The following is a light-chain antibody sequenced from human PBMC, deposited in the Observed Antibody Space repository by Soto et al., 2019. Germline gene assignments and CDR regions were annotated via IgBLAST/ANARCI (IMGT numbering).Light chain of an antibody. CDR1: QGISSY. CDR3: QQFYRSPPWT. Sequence: DIQLTQSPSFLSASVGDRVTITCRASQGISSYLAWYQQKPGKAPKLLIYAASTLQSGVPSRFSGTGSGTEFTLTISSLQPEDCASYFCQQFYRSPPWTFGQGTKVEVK. CDR2: AAS. V-gene: IGKV1-9*01. J-gene: IGKJ1*01.